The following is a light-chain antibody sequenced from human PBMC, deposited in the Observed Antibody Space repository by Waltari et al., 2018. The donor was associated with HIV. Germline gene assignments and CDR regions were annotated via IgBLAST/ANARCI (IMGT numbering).Light chain of an antibody. Sequence: QSALTQPPSASGSPGQSVTISCTGTSSDVGGYNYVSWSQQHPGKAPKLMIYGVNKRPSGVPDRFSGSKSGNTASLTVSGLQAEDEAEYYCSSYAGSNNVVFGGGTKLTVL. CDR2: GVN. CDR3: SSYAGSNNVV. CDR1: SSDVGGYNY. V-gene: IGLV2-8*01. J-gene: IGLJ2*01.